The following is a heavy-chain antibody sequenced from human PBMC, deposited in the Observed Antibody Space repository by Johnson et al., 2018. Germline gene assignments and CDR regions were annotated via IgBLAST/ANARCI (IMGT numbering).Heavy chain of an antibody. CDR1: GFTFSSYN. Sequence: VQLVQSGGGLVKPGGSLRLSCAASGFTFSSYNMNWVRQAPGKGLEWVSSISSSSSYIYYADSVKGRFTISRDNAKNSLYLQMNSLRAEDTAVYYCARDVSKYGEYNYGMDVWGQGTTVTVSS. D-gene: IGHD4-17*01. J-gene: IGHJ6*02. V-gene: IGHV3-21*01. CDR2: ISSSSSYI. CDR3: ARDVSKYGEYNYGMDV.